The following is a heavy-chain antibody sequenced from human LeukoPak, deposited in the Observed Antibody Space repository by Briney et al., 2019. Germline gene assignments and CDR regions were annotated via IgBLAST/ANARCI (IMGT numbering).Heavy chain of an antibody. V-gene: IGHV3-11*06. CDR1: GFFFSDYY. Sequence: SGGSLRLSCAASGFFFSDYYMTWIRQAPGKGLEWVSYISSSGTYTNYADSVKGRFTISRDNAKNSLYLQMNSLSAEDTAVYYCAKIAGTYSPDYWGQGTLVTVSS. J-gene: IGHJ4*02. D-gene: IGHD1-26*01. CDR3: AKIAGTYSPDY. CDR2: ISSSGTYT.